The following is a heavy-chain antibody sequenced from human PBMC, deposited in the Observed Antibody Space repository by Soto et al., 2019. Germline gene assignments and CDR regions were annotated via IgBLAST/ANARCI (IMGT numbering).Heavy chain of an antibody. J-gene: IGHJ4*02. V-gene: IGHV3-30*18. CDR2: IFYDGSKI. CDR3: AKDLTGPYDY. Sequence: GGSLRLSCAASGFSFSSSGMHWVRQAPGKGLEWVADIFYDGSKIHYADSVKGRFTISRDNSKNTVHLQMNSLRPEDTAVYYCAKDLTGPYDYWGQGNLVTVSS. CDR1: GFSFSSSG. D-gene: IGHD3-9*01.